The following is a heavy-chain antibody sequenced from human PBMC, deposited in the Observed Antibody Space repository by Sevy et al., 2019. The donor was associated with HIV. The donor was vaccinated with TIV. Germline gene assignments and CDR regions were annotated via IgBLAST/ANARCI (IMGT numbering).Heavy chain of an antibody. Sequence: GESLKISCAASGFTFSTYWMSWVRQAPGKGLEWVANIKQDGSEKYYVDSVKGRLTISRDNAKNSLYLQMNSLRAEDTAVYYCTKTGGAGDSSGYYPPFDYWGQGTLVTVSS. J-gene: IGHJ4*02. CDR3: TKTGGAGDSSGYYPPFDY. CDR1: GFTFSTYW. CDR2: IKQDGSEK. V-gene: IGHV3-7*01. D-gene: IGHD3-22*01.